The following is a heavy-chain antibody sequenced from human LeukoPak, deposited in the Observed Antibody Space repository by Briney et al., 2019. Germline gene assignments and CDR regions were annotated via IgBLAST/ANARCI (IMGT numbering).Heavy chain of an antibody. D-gene: IGHD1-26*01. Sequence: ESGPTLVRPXQTLTLTCTLSGFSLSSSGVNVGWIRQPPGGALEWLALIYWDDDKRYGPSLKNRVAITRDTSKNQVVLTVTNMDPVDTGTYYCVYRRTSGGYFDFWDQGTLVTVSS. CDR3: VYRRTSGGYFDF. CDR1: GFSLSSSGVN. V-gene: IGHV2-5*05. J-gene: IGHJ4*03. CDR2: IYWDDDK.